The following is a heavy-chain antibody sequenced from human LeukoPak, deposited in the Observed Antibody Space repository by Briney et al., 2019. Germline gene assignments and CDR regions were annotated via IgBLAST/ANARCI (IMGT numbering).Heavy chain of an antibody. CDR3: ARHQYSSSSGRYYYYYYMDV. J-gene: IGHJ6*03. CDR1: GGSISSSSYY. D-gene: IGHD6-6*01. V-gene: IGHV4-39*01. Sequence: PSETLSLTCTVSGGSISSSSYYWGWIRQPPGKGLEWIGSIYYSGSTYYNPSLKSRVTISVDTSKNQFSLKLSSVTAADTAVYYCARHQYSSSSGRYYYYYYMDVWGKGTTVTVSS. CDR2: IYYSGST.